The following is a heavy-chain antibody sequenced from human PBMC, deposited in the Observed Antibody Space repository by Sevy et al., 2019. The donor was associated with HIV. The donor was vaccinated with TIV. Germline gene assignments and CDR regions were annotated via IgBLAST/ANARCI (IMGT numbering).Heavy chain of an antibody. CDR3: ARDGISSGWYRGYYFDY. J-gene: IGHJ4*02. Sequence: GGSLRLSCAASRFTFSSYAIHWVRQAPGKGLEWVAFISYDGTDIYYADSVKGRFTISRDNSKNTLFLQMNSLRAEDTAVYYCARDGISSGWYRGYYFDYWGQGTLVTVSP. CDR2: ISYDGTDI. CDR1: RFTFSSYA. V-gene: IGHV3-30*04. D-gene: IGHD6-19*01.